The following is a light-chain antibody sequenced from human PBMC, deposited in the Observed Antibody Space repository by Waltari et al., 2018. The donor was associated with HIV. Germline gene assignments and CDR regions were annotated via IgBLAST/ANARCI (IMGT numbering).Light chain of an antibody. CDR1: SSDVGRYYF. Sequence: QSALTQPASVSGSPGQSITISCTGTSSDVGRYYFFSLYQQQPGKAPKLLIYEVNSRPSGVSNRFSGSKSGNTASLTISGLQAEDEADYYCSSYTSSTTGVFGGGTKLTVL. V-gene: IGLV2-14*01. CDR3: SSYTSSTTGV. J-gene: IGLJ3*02. CDR2: EVN.